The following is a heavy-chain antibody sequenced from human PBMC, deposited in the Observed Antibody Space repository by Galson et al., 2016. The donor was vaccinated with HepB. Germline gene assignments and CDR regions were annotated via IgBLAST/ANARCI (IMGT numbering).Heavy chain of an antibody. CDR1: GFTFSSYS. V-gene: IGHV3-21*03. CDR2: ISSSSSYI. D-gene: IGHD3-9*01. J-gene: IGHJ4*02. Sequence: SLGLSCAASGFTFSSYSINWVRQAPGKGLEWVSSISSSSSYIYYADSVKGRFTISRDNAKNSLYLQMNSLRAEDTAVYYCASHYDILTGYFYGYYFDYWGQGTLVTVSS. CDR3: ASHYDILTGYFYGYYFDY.